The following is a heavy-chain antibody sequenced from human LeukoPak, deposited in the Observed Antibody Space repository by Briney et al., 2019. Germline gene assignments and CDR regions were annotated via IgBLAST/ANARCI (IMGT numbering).Heavy chain of an antibody. V-gene: IGHV4-34*01. D-gene: IGHD3-22*01. CDR1: GGSFSGYY. Sequence: SETLSLTCAVYGGSFSGYYWSWIRQPPGKGLEWIGSIYYSGSTYYNPSLKSRVTISVDTSKNQFSLKLSSVTAADTAVYYCARQNRDYYDSSGYYIDYWGQGTLVTVSS. J-gene: IGHJ4*02. CDR3: ARQNRDYYDSSGYYIDY. CDR2: IYYSGST.